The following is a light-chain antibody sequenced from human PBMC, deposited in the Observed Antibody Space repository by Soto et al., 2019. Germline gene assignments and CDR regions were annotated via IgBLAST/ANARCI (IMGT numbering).Light chain of an antibody. CDR1: SCDVGAYNF. Sequence: QSVLTQPASVSGSPGQSITISCSGTSCDVGAYNFVSWYQVHPGRAPKLIISEVTVRPSGVSHRFSGSKSGNSASLTISGLQPEDEADYHCATWDDSLNGLYVFGSGTKVTVL. J-gene: IGLJ1*01. CDR3: ATWDDSLNGLYV. V-gene: IGLV2-14*01. CDR2: EVT.